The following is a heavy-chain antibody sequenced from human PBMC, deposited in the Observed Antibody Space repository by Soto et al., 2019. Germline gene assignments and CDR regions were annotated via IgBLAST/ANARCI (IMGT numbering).Heavy chain of an antibody. J-gene: IGHJ4*02. CDR2: ISSSSSYI. CDR3: ARGKGRDSSGYYLFDY. D-gene: IGHD3-22*01. CDR1: GFTFSTYS. Sequence: EVQLVESGGGLVKPGGSLRLSCAATGFTFSTYSMNWVRQAPGKGLEWVSSISSSSSYIYYADSVKGRFTISRDNAKNSVYLQMNSLRAEDTAVYYCARGKGRDSSGYYLFDYWGQGILVTVSS. V-gene: IGHV3-21*01.